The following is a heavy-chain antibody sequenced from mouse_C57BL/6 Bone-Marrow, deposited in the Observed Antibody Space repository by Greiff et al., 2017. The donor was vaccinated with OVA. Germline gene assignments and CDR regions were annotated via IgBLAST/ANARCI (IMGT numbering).Heavy chain of an antibody. Sequence: VKLQESGAELVRPGASVTLSCKASGYTFTDYEMHWVKQTPVHGLEWIGAIDPETGGTAYNQKFKGKAILTADKSSSTAYMELRSLTSEDSAVYYCTRRGIYYGYAWFAYWGQGTLVTVSA. D-gene: IGHD2-2*01. V-gene: IGHV1-15*01. CDR3: TRRGIYYGYAWFAY. CDR1: GYTFTDYE. CDR2: IDPETGGT. J-gene: IGHJ3*01.